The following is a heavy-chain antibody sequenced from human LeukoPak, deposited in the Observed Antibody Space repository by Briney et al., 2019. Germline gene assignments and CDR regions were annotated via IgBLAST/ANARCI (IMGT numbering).Heavy chain of an antibody. D-gene: IGHD6-19*01. CDR1: GVSISSSSYD. CDR3: ARRVYSSGWFDY. J-gene: IGHJ4*02. Sequence: SETLSLTCTVSGVSISSSSYDWGWLRRPPGKGLEWIGSIYYSGSTYYHPSRKSRVTISVDTSKNQFSLKLSSVTAADTAVYYCARRVYSSGWFDYWGQGTLVTVSS. CDR2: IYYSGST. V-gene: IGHV4-39*01.